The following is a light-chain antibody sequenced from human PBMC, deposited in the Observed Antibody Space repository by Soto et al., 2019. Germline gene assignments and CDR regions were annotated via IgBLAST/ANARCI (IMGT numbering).Light chain of an antibody. CDR3: QQYGTSPWT. V-gene: IGKV3-20*01. J-gene: IGKJ1*01. CDR2: AAS. Sequence: EIVLTQSPGTLSLSPGERATLSCRASQSVGSNYLAWYQQKPGQAPRLLIFAASRRATGIPDRFSGSGSGSDFTLTIIRLEPEDFAVYYCQQYGTSPWTFGQGTKVEIK. CDR1: QSVGSNY.